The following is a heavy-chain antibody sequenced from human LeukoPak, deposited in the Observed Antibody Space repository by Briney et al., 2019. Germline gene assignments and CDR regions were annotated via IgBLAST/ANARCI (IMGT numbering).Heavy chain of an antibody. CDR3: ARDYSCSGGSCYSSFVDY. CDR1: GYTFTSYG. Sequence: ASVKVSCKASGYTFTSYGISWVRQAPGQGLEWMGWISAYNGNTNYAQKLQGRVTLTTDTSTSTAYMELRSLRSDDTAVYYCARDYSCSGGSCYSSFVDYWGQGTLVTVSS. V-gene: IGHV1-18*04. CDR2: ISAYNGNT. J-gene: IGHJ4*02. D-gene: IGHD2-15*01.